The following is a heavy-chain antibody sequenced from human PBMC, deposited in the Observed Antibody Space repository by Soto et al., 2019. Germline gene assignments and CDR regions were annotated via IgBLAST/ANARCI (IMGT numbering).Heavy chain of an antibody. D-gene: IGHD3-9*01. J-gene: IGHJ5*02. CDR1: GYRFSDYY. Sequence: QVQLVQSGPEVKKPGAAVKVSCKASGYRFSDYYLHWVRQAPGQGLEWMAWINPVSGGTNYAQKFQGRVTMTGDTSTSTVYLELTGLRHDDTAVYYCARDGRTPRFDWKHEHWFDPWGQGTLVTVSS. CDR2: INPVSGGT. CDR3: ARDGRTPRFDWKHEHWFDP. V-gene: IGHV1-2*02.